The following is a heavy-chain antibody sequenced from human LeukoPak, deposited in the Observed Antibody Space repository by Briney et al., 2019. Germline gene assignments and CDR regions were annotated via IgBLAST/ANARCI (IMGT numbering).Heavy chain of an antibody. CDR1: GGSISSYY. CDR2: IYTSGST. Sequence: SENLSLTCTVSGGSISSYYWSWIRQPAGKGLEWIGRIYTSGSTNYNPSLKSRVTMSVDTSKNQFSLKLSSVTAADTAVYYCARDGPTYDFWSGYYNYYYYMDVWGKGTTVTVSS. D-gene: IGHD3-3*01. J-gene: IGHJ6*03. V-gene: IGHV4-4*07. CDR3: ARDGPTYDFWSGYYNYYYYMDV.